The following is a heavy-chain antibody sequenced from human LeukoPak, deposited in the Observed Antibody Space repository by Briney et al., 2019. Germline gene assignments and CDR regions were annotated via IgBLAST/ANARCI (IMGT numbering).Heavy chain of an antibody. CDR2: ISSSSSYR. Sequence: PGGSLRLSCAASGFTFSSYSMNWVRQAPGKGLEWVSSISSSSSYRYYADSVKGRFTISRDNAKNSLYLQMNSLRAEDTAVYYCARFVVVTAHDYWGQGTLVTVSS. V-gene: IGHV3-21*01. CDR3: ARFVVVTAHDY. CDR1: GFTFSSYS. J-gene: IGHJ4*02. D-gene: IGHD2-21*02.